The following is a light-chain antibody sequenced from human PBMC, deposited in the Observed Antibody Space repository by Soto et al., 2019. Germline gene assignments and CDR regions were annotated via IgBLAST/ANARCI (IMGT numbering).Light chain of an antibody. CDR1: SSNIGSNY. V-gene: IGLV1-47*01. CDR2: RNN. Sequence: QSVLTQPPSASGTPGQRVTISCSGSSSNIGSNYVYWYQQLPGTAPKLLIYRNNQRPSGVPDRFSGSKSGTSASLAISGLRSEDEADYYCAAWDDSLSGGGVFGGGTQLTVL. J-gene: IGLJ3*02. CDR3: AAWDDSLSGGGV.